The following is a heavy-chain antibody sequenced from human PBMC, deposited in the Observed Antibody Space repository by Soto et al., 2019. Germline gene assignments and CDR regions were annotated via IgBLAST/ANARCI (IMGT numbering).Heavy chain of an antibody. CDR3: ARQSQWGRYFHWLFLAV. CDR1: GYSFTTYW. V-gene: IGHV5-51*01. D-gene: IGHD3-9*01. J-gene: IGHJ6*02. Sequence: PGESLKISCKGSGYSFTTYWIGWVRQMPGKGLEWMGTIYPGDSDTRYSPSFQGQVTISADKSISTAYLQWSSLKASDTAMYYCARQSQWGRYFHWLFLAVWGQGTTVTVSS. CDR2: IYPGDSDT.